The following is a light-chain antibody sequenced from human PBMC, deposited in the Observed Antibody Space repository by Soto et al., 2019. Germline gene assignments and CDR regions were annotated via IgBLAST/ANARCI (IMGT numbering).Light chain of an antibody. CDR2: DVS. J-gene: IGLJ1*01. Sequence: SVLTQPASVAGSPGQSITISFTGTSSDVGGYHAASWHEWHPGKPAKLMIDDVSNRPARVSNRSSGSKAGNTACLAISGLPAEDGADHYGRSHTSHSIPGGFGAGTKVTVL. CDR3: RSHTSHSIPGG. V-gene: IGLV2-14*01. CDR1: SSDVGGYHA.